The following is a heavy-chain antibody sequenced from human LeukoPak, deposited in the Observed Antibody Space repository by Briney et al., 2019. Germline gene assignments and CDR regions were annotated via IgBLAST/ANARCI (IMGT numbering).Heavy chain of an antibody. D-gene: IGHD2-2*01. CDR1: GGTFSSYA. V-gene: IGHV1-69*04. J-gene: IGHJ4*02. Sequence: SVKVSCKASGGTFSSYAISWARQAPGQGLEWMGRTIPILGIANYAQKFQGRVTITADKSTSTAYMELSSLRSEDTAVYYCARDLGYCSSTSCYNYWGQGTLVTVSS. CDR3: ARDLGYCSSTSCYNY. CDR2: TIPILGIA.